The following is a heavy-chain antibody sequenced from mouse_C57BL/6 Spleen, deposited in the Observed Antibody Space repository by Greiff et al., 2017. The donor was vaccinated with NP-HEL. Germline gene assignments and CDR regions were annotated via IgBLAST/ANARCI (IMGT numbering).Heavy chain of an antibody. CDR2: INPGSGGT. CDR1: GYAFTNYL. J-gene: IGHJ1*03. CDR3: ARPPSSTYGYFDV. D-gene: IGHD5-1*01. V-gene: IGHV1-54*01. Sequence: VQLQQSGAELVRPGTSVKVSCKASGYAFTNYLIEWVKQRPGQGLEWIGVINPGSGGTNYNEKFKGKATLTADKSSSTAYMQLSSLTSEDSAVYFCARPPSSTYGYFDVWGTGTTVTVSS.